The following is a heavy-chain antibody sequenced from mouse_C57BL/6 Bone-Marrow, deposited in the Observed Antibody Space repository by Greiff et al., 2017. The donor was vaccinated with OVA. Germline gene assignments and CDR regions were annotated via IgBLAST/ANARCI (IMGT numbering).Heavy chain of an antibody. V-gene: IGHV1-4*01. J-gene: IGHJ2*01. CDR2: INPSSGYT. Sequence: VKLVESGAELARPGASVKMSCKASGYTFTSYTMHWVKQRPGQGLEWIGYINPSSGYTKYNQKFKDKATLTADKSSSTAYMQLSSLTSEDSAVYYCARCYGSSHFDYWGQGTTLTVSS. CDR3: ARCYGSSHFDY. CDR1: GYTFTSYT. D-gene: IGHD1-1*01.